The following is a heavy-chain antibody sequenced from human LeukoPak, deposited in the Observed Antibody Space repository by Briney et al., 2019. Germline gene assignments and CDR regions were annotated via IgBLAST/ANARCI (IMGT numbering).Heavy chain of an antibody. V-gene: IGHV1-69*06. J-gene: IGHJ6*03. CDR3: ARSRFPYYRLSRTDYYYMDV. CDR1: GGTFSSYT. Sequence: GASVKVSCKASGGTFSSYTISWVRQAPGQGLEWMGGIIPIFGTTNYAQKFQGRVSTTADKSTSTTYMQLSSLRSEDTAVYYCARSRFPYYRLSRTDYYYMDVWAKGTTVTVSS. CDR2: IIPIFGTT. D-gene: IGHD3-10*01.